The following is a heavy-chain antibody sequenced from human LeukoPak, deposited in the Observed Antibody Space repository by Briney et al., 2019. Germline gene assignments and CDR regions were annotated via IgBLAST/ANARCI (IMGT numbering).Heavy chain of an antibody. Sequence: SETLSLTCTVSGGSISSYYWSWIRQPPGKGLEWIGYIYYSGSTNYNPSLKSRVTISVDTSKNQLSLKLSSVTAADTAVYYCARESLTSPYLDYWGQGTLVTVSS. CDR1: GGSISSYY. CDR2: IYYSGST. V-gene: IGHV4-59*08. J-gene: IGHJ4*02. CDR3: ARESLTSPYLDY.